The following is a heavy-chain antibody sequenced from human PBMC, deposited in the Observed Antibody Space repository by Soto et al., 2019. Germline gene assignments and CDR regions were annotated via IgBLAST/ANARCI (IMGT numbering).Heavy chain of an antibody. Sequence: QVQLQESGPGLVKPSGTLSLTCAVSSGSITSSNWWSWVRLPPGKGLEWIGEISHGGSTNYNPSLKSRVNMSVDKSKNQFSLKLNSVTVADTAVYYCASHLPMPATRGFDNWGQGALVTVSS. CDR2: ISHGGST. J-gene: IGHJ4*02. D-gene: IGHD2-15*01. CDR1: SGSITSSNW. V-gene: IGHV4-4*02. CDR3: ASHLPMPATRGFDN.